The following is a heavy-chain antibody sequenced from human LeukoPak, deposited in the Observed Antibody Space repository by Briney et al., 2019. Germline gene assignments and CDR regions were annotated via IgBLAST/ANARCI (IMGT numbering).Heavy chain of an antibody. Sequence: ASVKVSCTASGYTFTTYDINWVRQATGQGLEWMGWMNPNSGDTGYAQKFQGRVTMTRNTSISTAYMELSSLRSEDTAVYYCARLIDYGDYVFHYWGQGTLVTVSS. CDR3: ARLIDYGDYVFHY. J-gene: IGHJ4*02. CDR2: MNPNSGDT. V-gene: IGHV1-8*01. D-gene: IGHD4-17*01. CDR1: GYTFTTYD.